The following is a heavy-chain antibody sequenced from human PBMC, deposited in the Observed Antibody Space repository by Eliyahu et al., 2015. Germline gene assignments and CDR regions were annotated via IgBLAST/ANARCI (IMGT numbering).Heavy chain of an antibody. CDR2: ISHNGGST. Sequence: EVQLVESGGGLVQPGGSLRLXCSXPGFTFSSXAMHWVRQAPGKGLEFVSTISHNGGSTYYADSVKGRFTISRDNSKNTLYLQMSSLRPEDTAVYYCVKTPTVRPFDPDWHEYWGQGTLVTVS. J-gene: IGHJ4*02. V-gene: IGHV3-64D*06. CDR1: GFTFSSXA. CDR3: VKTPTVRPFDPDWHEY. D-gene: IGHD3-16*01.